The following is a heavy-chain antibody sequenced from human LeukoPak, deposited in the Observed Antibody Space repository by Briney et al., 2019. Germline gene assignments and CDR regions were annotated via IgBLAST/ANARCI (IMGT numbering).Heavy chain of an antibody. V-gene: IGHV4-30-4*01. CDR2: IYYSGST. D-gene: IGHD3-16*02. CDR3: ARDPRESYDYVWGSYRPDAFDI. J-gene: IGHJ3*02. CDR1: GGSISSGDYY. Sequence: SETLSLTCTVSGGSISSGDYYWSWIRQPPGKGLEWIGFIYYSGSTYYNPSLKSRITISLDTSKNQFSLKLSSVTAADTAVYYCARDPRESYDYVWGSYRPDAFDIRGQGTMVTVSS.